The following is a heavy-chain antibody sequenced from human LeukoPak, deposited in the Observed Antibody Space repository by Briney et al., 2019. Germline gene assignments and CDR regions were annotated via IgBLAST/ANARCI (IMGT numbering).Heavy chain of an antibody. Sequence: GGSLRLSCAASGFTFSNAWMSWVRQAPGKGLEWVGRIKSKTDGGTTDYAAPVKGRFTISRDDSKNTLYLQMNSLKTEDTAVYYCTAPVIVVVPAAGDYWGQGTLVTVSS. D-gene: IGHD2-2*01. CDR3: TAPVIVVVPAAGDY. CDR2: IKSKTDGGTT. J-gene: IGHJ4*02. CDR1: GFTFSNAW. V-gene: IGHV3-15*01.